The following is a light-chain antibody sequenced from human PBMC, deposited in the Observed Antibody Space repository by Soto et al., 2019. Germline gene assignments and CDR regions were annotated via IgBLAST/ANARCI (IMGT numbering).Light chain of an antibody. Sequence: EIVFTQSPGTLSLSPGERATLSCRASQSVSSSYLAWYQQKPGKAPRLLIYGASSRATGIPDRFSVSASGTDFTLTISRLEPEDFSVYYCQHYGTSALFGPGTKVEIK. CDR1: QSVSSSY. V-gene: IGKV3-20*01. CDR3: QHYGTSAL. J-gene: IGKJ3*01. CDR2: GAS.